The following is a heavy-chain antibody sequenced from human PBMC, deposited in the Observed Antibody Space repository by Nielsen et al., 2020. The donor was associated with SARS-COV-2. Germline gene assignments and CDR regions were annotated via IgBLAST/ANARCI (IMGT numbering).Heavy chain of an antibody. J-gene: IGHJ6*02. CDR2: IWYDGSNK. CDR3: ARVSQGVVVPAAMLPYYGMDV. D-gene: IGHD2-2*01. Sequence: WIRQPPGKGLEWVAVIWYDGSNKYYADSVKGRFTISRDNSKNTLYLQMNSLRAEDTAVYYCARVSQGVVVPAAMLPYYGMDVWGQGTTVTVSS. V-gene: IGHV3-33*01.